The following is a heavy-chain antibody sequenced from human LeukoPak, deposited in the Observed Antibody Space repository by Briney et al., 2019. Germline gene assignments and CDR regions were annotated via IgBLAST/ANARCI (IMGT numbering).Heavy chain of an antibody. D-gene: IGHD2-2*01. CDR2: ISYDGSNK. CDR3: AREREVPALDP. CDR1: GFTFSSYA. J-gene: IGHJ5*02. V-gene: IGHV3-30*01. Sequence: GGSLRLSCAASGFTFSSYAMHCVRQAPGKGLEWVAVISYDGSNKYYADSVKGRFTISRDNSKNTLYLQMNSLRAEDTAVYYCAREREVPALDPWGQGTLVTVSS.